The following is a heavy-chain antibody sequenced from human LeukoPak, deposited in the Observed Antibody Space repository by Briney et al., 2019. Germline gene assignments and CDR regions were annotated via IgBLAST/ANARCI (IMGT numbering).Heavy chain of an antibody. D-gene: IGHD6-13*01. Sequence: SETLSLTCTVSGGSISSSSYYWGWIHQPPGKGLEWIGSIYYSGSTYYNPSLKSRVTISVDTSKNQFSLKLSSVTAADTAVYYCAAGVEAAASDAFDIWGQGTMVTVSS. V-gene: IGHV4-39*07. CDR2: IYYSGST. CDR3: AAGVEAAASDAFDI. J-gene: IGHJ3*02. CDR1: GGSISSSSYY.